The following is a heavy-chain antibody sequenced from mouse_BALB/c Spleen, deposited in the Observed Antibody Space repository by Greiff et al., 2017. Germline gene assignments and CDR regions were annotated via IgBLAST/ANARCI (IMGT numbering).Heavy chain of an antibody. Sequence: QVQLQQSGPGLVQPSQSLSITCTVSGFSLTSYGVHWVRQSPGKGLEWLGVIWSGGSTDYNAAFISRLSISKDNSKSQVFFKMNSLQADDTAIYYCARNSGYYFDYRGQGTTLTVSS. D-gene: IGHD4-1*01. V-gene: IGHV2-4-1*01. J-gene: IGHJ2*01. CDR2: IWSGGST. CDR1: GFSLTSYG. CDR3: ARNSGYYFDY.